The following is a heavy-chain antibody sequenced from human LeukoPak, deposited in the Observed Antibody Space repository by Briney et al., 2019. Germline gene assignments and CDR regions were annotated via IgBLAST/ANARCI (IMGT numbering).Heavy chain of an antibody. D-gene: IGHD6-13*01. J-gene: IGHJ4*02. V-gene: IGHV3-21*04. Sequence: GALRLSCAASGFPFSSYSMNWVRPAPGKGLEWVSSISSSSSYIYYADSVKGRFTISRDNSKNSLYLQMNSLRAEDPAVYYCARDPRGRIAAPGTFDYWGQGTLVTVSS. CDR3: ARDPRGRIAAPGTFDY. CDR2: ISSSSSYI. CDR1: GFPFSSYS.